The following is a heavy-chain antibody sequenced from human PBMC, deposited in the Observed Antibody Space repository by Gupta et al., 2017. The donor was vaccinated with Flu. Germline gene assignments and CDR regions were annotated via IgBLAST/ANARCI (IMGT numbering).Heavy chain of an antibody. J-gene: IGHJ3*02. V-gene: IGHV4-34*01. CDR2: INQSGSS. D-gene: IGHD3-10*01. Sequence: VPLPPWGAGLFKPSATLSLTCAVYGGSFSGSSWSGIRQPTGKGLEWIGEINQSGSSNYNPSLKSRVTISVDTSKNQFSLKLSSVTAADTAVYYCARGGAGRGASQSPKNAGEIWGQGTGGTVAA. CDR3: ARGGAGRGASQSPKNAGEI. CDR1: GGSFSGSS.